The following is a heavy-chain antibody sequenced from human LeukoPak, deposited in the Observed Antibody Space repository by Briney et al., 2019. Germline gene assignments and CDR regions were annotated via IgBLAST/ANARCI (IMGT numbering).Heavy chain of an antibody. Sequence: GGSLRLSCAASGFTFSSYAMHWVRQAAGKGLEWVAVISYDGSNKYYADSVKGRFTISRDNSKNTLYLQMNSLRAEDTAVYYCAREASGYCSGGSCHFDYWGQGTLVTVSS. V-gene: IGHV3-30-3*01. CDR3: AREASGYCSGGSCHFDY. CDR2: ISYDGSNK. J-gene: IGHJ4*02. D-gene: IGHD2-15*01. CDR1: GFTFSSYA.